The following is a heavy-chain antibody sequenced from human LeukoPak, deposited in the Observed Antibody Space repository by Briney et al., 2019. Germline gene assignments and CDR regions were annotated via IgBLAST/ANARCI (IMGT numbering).Heavy chain of an antibody. D-gene: IGHD3-10*01. J-gene: IGHJ4*02. CDR1: GFTFSNYA. Sequence: GGSLRLSCAASGFTFSNYAMNWVRQAPGRGLEWVSSISSAGSFKYYADSGRGRFTISRDNAKNSLHLQMNSLSVEETAVYYCARDDEYAGSRIPLDFWGQGTLVTVSP. CDR2: ISSAGSFK. CDR3: ARDDEYAGSRIPLDF. V-gene: IGHV3-21*06.